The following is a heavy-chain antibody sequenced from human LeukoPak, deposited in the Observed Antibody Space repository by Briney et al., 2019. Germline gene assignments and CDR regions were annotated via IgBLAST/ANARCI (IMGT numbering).Heavy chain of an antibody. CDR2: DYCGGNT. CDR1: GFSVTTDSYC. Sequence: SETLSLACTVSGFSVTTDSYCWGWIRQPPGKGLEWIGYDYCGGNTNYDPSLKRRVTISVDTSKNQFSLTLTSVTAADTAVYFCARDHFGSLDSWGQGILVTVSS. CDR3: ARDHFGSLDS. J-gene: IGHJ4*02. V-gene: IGHV4-61*01. D-gene: IGHD3-10*01.